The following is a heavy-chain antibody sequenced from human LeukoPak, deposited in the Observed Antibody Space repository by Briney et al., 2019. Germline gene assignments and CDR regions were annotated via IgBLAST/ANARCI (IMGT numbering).Heavy chain of an antibody. V-gene: IGHV3-21*01. CDR2: ISSSSSYI. D-gene: IGHD1-1*01. CDR1: GFTVSSNY. CDR3: ARDPVGVPDY. Sequence: GGSLRLSCAASGFTVSSNYMSWVRQAPGKGLEWVSSISSSSSYIYYADSVKGRFTISRDNAKNSLYLQMNSLRAEDTAVYYCARDPVGVPDYWGQGTLVTVSS. J-gene: IGHJ4*02.